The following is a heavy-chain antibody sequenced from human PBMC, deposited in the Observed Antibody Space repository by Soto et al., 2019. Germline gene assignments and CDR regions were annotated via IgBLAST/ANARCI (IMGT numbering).Heavy chain of an antibody. D-gene: IGHD1-26*01. Sequence: QLQLQESGPGLVKPSETLSLTCTVSGGSISSSSYYWGWIRQPPGKGLEWIGSIYYSGSTYYNPSLKSRVTISVDTSKNQFSLKLSSVTAADTAVYYCARIPAIVGATYWYFDLWGRGTLVTVSS. CDR1: GGSISSSSYY. CDR2: IYYSGST. J-gene: IGHJ2*01. V-gene: IGHV4-39*01. CDR3: ARIPAIVGATYWYFDL.